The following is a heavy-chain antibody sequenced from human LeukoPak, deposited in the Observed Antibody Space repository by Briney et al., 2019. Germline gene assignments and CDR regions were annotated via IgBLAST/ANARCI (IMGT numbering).Heavy chain of an antibody. J-gene: IGHJ4*02. CDR1: GFTFSSYW. Sequence: GGSLRLSCAASGFTFSSYWMSWVRQAPGKGLEWVANIKQDGSEKYYVDSVKGRFTISRDNAKNSLYLQMNSLRAEDTAVYYCAKDHIGPTYYDFWSGYYYWGQGTLVTVSS. D-gene: IGHD3-3*01. V-gene: IGHV3-7*03. CDR3: AKDHIGPTYYDFWSGYYY. CDR2: IKQDGSEK.